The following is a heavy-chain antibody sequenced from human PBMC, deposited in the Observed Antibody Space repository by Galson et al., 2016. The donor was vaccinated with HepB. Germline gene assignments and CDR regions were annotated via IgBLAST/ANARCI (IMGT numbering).Heavy chain of an antibody. CDR2: TYYRSRRYN. V-gene: IGHV6-1*01. J-gene: IGHJ5*02. CDR3: ARAPPPAGVNGFDP. Sequence: CAISGDSVFSDSAAWNWIRQSPSRGLEWLGRTYYRSRRYNDYAVFVKARIAINVDTSKNQYSLQLNSVTPEDTAVYYCARAPPPAGVNGFDPWGQGTLVTVSS. CDR1: GDSVFSDSAA. D-gene: IGHD3-10*01.